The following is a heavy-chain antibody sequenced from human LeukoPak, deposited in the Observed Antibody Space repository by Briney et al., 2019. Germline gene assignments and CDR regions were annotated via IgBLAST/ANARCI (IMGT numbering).Heavy chain of an antibody. CDR3: ARSDCSGGSCHQGWFDP. V-gene: IGHV4-59*06. Sequence: SETLSLTCTVSGGLISSYYWSWIRQHPGKGLEWIGYIYYSGSTYYNPSLKSRVTISVDTSKNQFSLKLSSVTAADTAVYYCARSDCSGGSCHQGWFDPWGQGTLVTVSS. D-gene: IGHD2-15*01. CDR2: IYYSGST. J-gene: IGHJ5*02. CDR1: GGLISSYY.